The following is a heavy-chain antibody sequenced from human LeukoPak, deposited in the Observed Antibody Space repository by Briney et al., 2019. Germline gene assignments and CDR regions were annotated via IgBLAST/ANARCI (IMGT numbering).Heavy chain of an antibody. CDR2: IYSDGGT. J-gene: IGHJ4*02. V-gene: IGHV3-66*01. CDR1: GFTFSSYS. D-gene: IGHD1-26*01. Sequence: GGSLRLSCAASGFTFSSYSMNWVRQAPGKGLEWVSLIYSDGGTYYADSVKGRFTISRDTSKNTLYLQMNSLRAEDAAVYYCARDAVGAKPLVYWGQGTLVTVSS. CDR3: ARDAVGAKPLVY.